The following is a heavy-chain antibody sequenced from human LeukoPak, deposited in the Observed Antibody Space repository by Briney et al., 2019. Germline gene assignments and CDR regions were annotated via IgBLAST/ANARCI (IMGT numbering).Heavy chain of an antibody. V-gene: IGHV3-48*01. CDR3: AGRLRYFDWWRANDAFDI. CDR1: GFTFSSYS. J-gene: IGHJ3*02. D-gene: IGHD3-9*01. Sequence: GGSLRLSCAASGFTFSSYSMNWVRQAPGKGLEWFSYISSSSSTIYYADSVKGRFTISRDNAKNSLYLQMNSLRAEDTAVYYCAGRLRYFDWWRANDAFDIWGQGTMVTVSS. CDR2: ISSSSSTI.